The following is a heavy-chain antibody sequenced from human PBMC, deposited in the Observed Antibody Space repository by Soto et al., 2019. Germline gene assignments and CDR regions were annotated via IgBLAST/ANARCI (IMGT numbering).Heavy chain of an antibody. V-gene: IGHV1-18*01. CDR2: IGAYNGNK. Sequence: QVQLVQSGAEVKKPGASVKVSCKASGYNFNTYGFSWVRQAPGQGLEWVGWIGAYNGNKKYAQNFHGRVTITPDTSTRTAYMELRSLTSDDTAVYYCARWSSTWPDNWFDPWGQGTLVTVSS. J-gene: IGHJ5*02. CDR1: GYNFNTYG. CDR3: ARWSSTWPDNWFDP. D-gene: IGHD6-13*01.